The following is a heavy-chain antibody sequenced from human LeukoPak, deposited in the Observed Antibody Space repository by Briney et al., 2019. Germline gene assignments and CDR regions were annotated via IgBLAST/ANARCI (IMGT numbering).Heavy chain of an antibody. J-gene: IGHJ4*02. CDR2: IKQDGSEK. CDR3: ASSKDFYFDY. CDR1: GFTFNSYR. V-gene: IGHV3-7*03. Sequence: GGSLRLSCAASGFTFNSYRMSWVRQAPGKGLEWVANIKQDGSEKYYVDSVKGRFTISRDNAKKSLYLQINSLRAEDTAVYYCASSKDFYFDYWGQGTLVTVSS.